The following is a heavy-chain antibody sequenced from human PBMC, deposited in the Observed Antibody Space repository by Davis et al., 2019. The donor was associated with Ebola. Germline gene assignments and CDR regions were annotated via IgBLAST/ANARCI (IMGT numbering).Heavy chain of an antibody. D-gene: IGHD6-13*01. V-gene: IGHV4-34*01. CDR3: ARGSGWYPYYYYGMDV. CDR2: INHSGST. CDR1: GGSFSGYY. Sequence: MPSETLSLTCAVYGGSFSGYYWSWIRQPPGKGLEWIGEINHSGSTNYNPSLKSRVTISVDTSKNQFSLKLSSVTAADTAVYYCARGSGWYPYYYYGMDVWGQGTLVTVSS. J-gene: IGHJ6*02.